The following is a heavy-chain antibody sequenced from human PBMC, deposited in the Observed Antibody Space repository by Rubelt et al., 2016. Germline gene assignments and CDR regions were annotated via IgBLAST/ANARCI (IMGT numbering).Heavy chain of an antibody. V-gene: IGHV4-39*07. Sequence: QLQLQESGPGLVKPSETLSLTCTVSGGSISSSSYYWGWIRQPPGTGLEWIGSIYYSGGTYSTPSLKSRDTISVDTSENQVSLKLGSATAADTAVYYCARDPRAGTTSFDYWGQGTLVTGSS. J-gene: IGHJ4*02. CDR3: ARDPRAGTTSFDY. CDR1: GGSISSSSYY. CDR2: IYYSGGT. D-gene: IGHD1-7*01.